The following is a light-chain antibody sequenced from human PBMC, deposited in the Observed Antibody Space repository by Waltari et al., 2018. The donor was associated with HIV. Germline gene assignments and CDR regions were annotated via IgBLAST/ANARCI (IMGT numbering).Light chain of an antibody. CDR1: SGSIASNY. Sequence: NFMLTQPHSVSESPGKTVTISCTRSSGSIASNYVQWYQQRPGSAPTTLIYEDNQRPSGLPELISGSLDSSSNAAYLTIAGVKTEDEADYYCQSYDSDIVVFGGGTKLTVL. V-gene: IGLV6-57*04. CDR3: QSYDSDIVV. J-gene: IGLJ2*01. CDR2: EDN.